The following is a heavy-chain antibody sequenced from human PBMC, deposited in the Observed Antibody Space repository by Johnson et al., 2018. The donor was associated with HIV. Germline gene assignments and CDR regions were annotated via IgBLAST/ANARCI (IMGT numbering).Heavy chain of an antibody. V-gene: IGHV3-30*19. Sequence: VQLVESGGGVVQPGRSLRLSCAASGFIFSSYGMHWVRQAPGKGLEWVAVIWYDGSNKYYADSVKGRFTISRDNSKNTLYLQMNSLRAEDTAVYYCARETDIALAPFDIWGQGTMVTVSS. CDR1: GFIFSSYG. J-gene: IGHJ3*02. CDR2: IWYDGSNK. CDR3: ARETDIALAPFDI.